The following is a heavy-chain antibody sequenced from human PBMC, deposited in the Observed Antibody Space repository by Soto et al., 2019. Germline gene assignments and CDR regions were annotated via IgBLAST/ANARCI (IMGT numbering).Heavy chain of an antibody. CDR2: IYYSGST. CDR3: ERRYYYYYMDV. CDR1: GGSISSYY. J-gene: IGHJ6*03. Sequence: SETLSLTCTVSGGSISSYYWSWIRQPPGKGLEWIGYIYYSGSTNYNPSLKSRVTISVDTSXNQFSLKLSSVTAADTAVYYCERRYYYYYMDVWGKGTTVTVSS. V-gene: IGHV4-59*08.